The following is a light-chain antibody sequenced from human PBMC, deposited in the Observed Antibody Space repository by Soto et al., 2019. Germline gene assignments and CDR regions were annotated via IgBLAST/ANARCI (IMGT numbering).Light chain of an antibody. V-gene: IGKV3-15*01. CDR2: DAS. CDR1: QSVTNK. J-gene: IGKJ1*01. CDR3: QQYNGSPPWT. Sequence: EIVMTQSPATLSLSPGDRATLSCRASQSVTNKLAWYQQKPGQAPRLLIDDASTRATGVPARFSGSGSGTEFTLTINNLQSEDFAVYYCQQYNGSPPWTFGQGTKVEIK.